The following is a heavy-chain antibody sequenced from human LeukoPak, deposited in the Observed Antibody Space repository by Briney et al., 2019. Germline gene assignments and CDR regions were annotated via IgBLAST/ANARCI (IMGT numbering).Heavy chain of an antibody. CDR1: GFTFRSYA. V-gene: IGHV3-23*01. D-gene: IGHD3-22*01. CDR3: AKVLRSGYYDSSGYYYYYYGMDV. Sequence: GGSLRLSCAASGFTFRSYAMNWVRQAPGKGLEWVSTISASGGSTYYADSVKGRFTISRDNSKNTLYLQMNSLRAEDTAVYYCAKVLRSGYYDSSGYYYYYYGMDVWGQGTTVTVSS. CDR2: ISASGGST. J-gene: IGHJ6*02.